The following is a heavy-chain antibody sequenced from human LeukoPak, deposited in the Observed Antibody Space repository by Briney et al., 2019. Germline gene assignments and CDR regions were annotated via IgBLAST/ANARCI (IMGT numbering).Heavy chain of an antibody. CDR2: IKHIGST. CDR1: SGSFSGYY. V-gene: IGHV4-34*01. CDR3: ARRRFARAYWYFDL. Sequence: SETLSLTCGVYSGSFSGYYWSWIRQPPGKGLEWSGEIKHIGSTNYNPSLKSLVTISVDTSKNQFSLKVTAVTAADTAVYYCARRRFARAYWYFDLWGRGTLVTVSS. J-gene: IGHJ2*01.